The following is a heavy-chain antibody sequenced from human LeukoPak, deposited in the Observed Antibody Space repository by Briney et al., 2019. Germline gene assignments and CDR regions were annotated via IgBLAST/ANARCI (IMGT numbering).Heavy chain of an antibody. J-gene: IGHJ4*02. CDR1: GFTFSSYA. D-gene: IGHD6-19*01. CDR2: ISGSGGST. Sequence: GGSLRLSCAASGFTFSSYAMSWVRQAPGRGLEWVSAISGSGGSTYYADSVKGRFTISRDNSKNTLYLQMNSLRAEDTAVYYCAKDLEWYSSGWSYNDYWGQGTLVTVSS. V-gene: IGHV3-23*01. CDR3: AKDLEWYSSGWSYNDY.